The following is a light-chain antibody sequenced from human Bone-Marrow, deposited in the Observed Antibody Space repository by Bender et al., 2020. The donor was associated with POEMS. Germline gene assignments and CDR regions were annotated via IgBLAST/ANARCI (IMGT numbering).Light chain of an antibody. J-gene: IGLJ1*01. CDR2: GNR. CDR3: SAWDDSLVNV. V-gene: IGLV1-47*02. CDR1: TSNTGTNS. Sequence: QSVVTQSPSASGTPGQRVTISCSGSTSNTGTNSVNWYQHLPGTAPKLLIYGNRQRPSGVPDRFSASKSGTSASLAISGLRPEDEAEYYCSAWDDSLVNVFGTGTKVTVL.